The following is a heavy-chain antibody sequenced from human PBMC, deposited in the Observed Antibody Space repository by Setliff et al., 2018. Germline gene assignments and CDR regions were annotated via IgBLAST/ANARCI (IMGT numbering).Heavy chain of an antibody. CDR2: IHPNNGDT. V-gene: IGHV1-2*06. CDR1: GYTFSGYC. Sequence: ASVKVSCKASGYTFSGYCIHWVRQAPGQGLEWMGRIHPNNGDTKSAKKFQGRVTMTTDTPTSTAYMELRSLTSDDTAVYYCARGQTLRHFDWPTAFDYWGLGTLVTVSS. CDR3: ARGQTLRHFDWPTAFDY. D-gene: IGHD3-9*01. J-gene: IGHJ4*02.